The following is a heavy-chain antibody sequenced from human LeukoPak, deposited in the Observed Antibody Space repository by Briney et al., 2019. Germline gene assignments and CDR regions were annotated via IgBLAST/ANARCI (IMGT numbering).Heavy chain of an antibody. Sequence: ASVKVSCKASGYTFTSYGISWVRQAPGQGLEWMGWISAYNGNTNYAQKLQGRVTMTTDTSTSTAYMELRSLRSDDTAVYYCARDRPQAMIRPPDAFDIWGQGTMVTVSS. CDR2: ISAYNGNT. D-gene: IGHD3-22*01. CDR3: ARDRPQAMIRPPDAFDI. J-gene: IGHJ3*02. CDR1: GYTFTSYG. V-gene: IGHV1-18*01.